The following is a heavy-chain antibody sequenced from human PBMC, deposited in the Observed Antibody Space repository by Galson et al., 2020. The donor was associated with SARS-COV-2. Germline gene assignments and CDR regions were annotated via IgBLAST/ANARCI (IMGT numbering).Heavy chain of an antibody. J-gene: IGHJ4*02. CDR2: ISSSGSTI. V-gene: IGHV3-48*03. D-gene: IGHD3-9*01. CDR1: GFTFSSYE. Sequence: GESLKISCAASGFTFSSYEMNWVRQAPGKGLEWVSYISSSGSTIYYADSVKGRFTISRDNAKNSLYLQMNSLRAEDTAVYYCARRTTYDILTGYYVGPHQPIDYWGQGTLVTVSS. CDR3: ARRTTYDILTGYYVGPHQPIDY.